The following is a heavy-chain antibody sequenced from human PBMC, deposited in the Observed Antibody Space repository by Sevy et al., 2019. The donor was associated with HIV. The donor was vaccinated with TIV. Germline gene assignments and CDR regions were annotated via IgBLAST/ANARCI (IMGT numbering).Heavy chain of an antibody. CDR1: GFTFSNAW. Sequence: GGSLRLSCAASGFTFSNAWMSWVRQAPGKGLEWVGHIKSKTDGGTTDYAAPVKGRFTISRDDSKNTLYLQMNSLKTEDTAVYYCLIVVACYFDYWGQGTLVNVSS. D-gene: IGHD3-22*01. CDR3: LIVVACYFDY. CDR2: IKSKTDGGTT. J-gene: IGHJ4*02. V-gene: IGHV3-15*01.